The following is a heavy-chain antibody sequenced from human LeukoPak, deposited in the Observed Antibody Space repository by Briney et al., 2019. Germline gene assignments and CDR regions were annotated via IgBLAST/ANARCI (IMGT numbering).Heavy chain of an antibody. CDR3: ARGPYYYYGMDV. CDR1: GGSFSGYY. CDR2: INHSGST. Sequence: ETLSLTCAVYGGSFSGYYWSWIRQPPGKGLEWIGEINHSGSTNYNPSLKSRVTISVDTSKNQFSLKLSSVTAADTAVYYCARGPYYYYGMDVWGQGTTVTVSS. J-gene: IGHJ6*02. V-gene: IGHV4-34*01.